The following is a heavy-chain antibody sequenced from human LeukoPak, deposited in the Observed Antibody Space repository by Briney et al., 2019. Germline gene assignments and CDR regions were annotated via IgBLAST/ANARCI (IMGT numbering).Heavy chain of an antibody. CDR3: ARTSSSSTSCWFDY. V-gene: IGHV4-31*03. D-gene: IGHD2-2*01. CDR2: IYYSGRT. J-gene: IGHJ4*02. Sequence: SETLSLTCTVSGGSISSGGYYWSWIRQHPGKGLEWIGYIYYSGRTYYNPSLKSRITISVDTSKNQFSLKLSSVTAADTAVYYCARTSSSSTSCWFDYWGQGTLVTVSS. CDR1: GGSISSGGYY.